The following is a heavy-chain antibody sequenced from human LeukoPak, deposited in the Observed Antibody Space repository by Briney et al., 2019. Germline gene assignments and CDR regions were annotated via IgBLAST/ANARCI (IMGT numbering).Heavy chain of an antibody. CDR3: VRQSLDYSNYYFDY. J-gene: IGHJ4*02. V-gene: IGHV1-18*01. CDR1: GYTFTSYG. Sequence: ASVKVSCKASGYTFTSYGISWVRQAPGQGLEWMGWISVYNGNINYAQNLQGRVTMTTDTSTSTAYMELRSLRSDDTAVYYCVRQSLDYSNYYFDYWGQGTLVTVSS. CDR2: ISVYNGNI. D-gene: IGHD4-11*01.